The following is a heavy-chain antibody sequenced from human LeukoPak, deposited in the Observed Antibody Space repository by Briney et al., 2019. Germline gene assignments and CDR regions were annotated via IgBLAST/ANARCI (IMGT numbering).Heavy chain of an antibody. D-gene: IGHD6-13*01. CDR1: GYTFTGYY. CDR2: INPNSGGT. CDR3: ARVRGGGSTLAP. J-gene: IGHJ4*02. Sequence: GASVKVSCKASGYTFTGYYMHWVRQAAGQGLEWMGWINPNSGGTNYAQKFQGRVTMTRDTSISTAYMELSRLRSDDTAAYYCARVRGGGSTLAPWGQGTLVTVSS. V-gene: IGHV1-2*02.